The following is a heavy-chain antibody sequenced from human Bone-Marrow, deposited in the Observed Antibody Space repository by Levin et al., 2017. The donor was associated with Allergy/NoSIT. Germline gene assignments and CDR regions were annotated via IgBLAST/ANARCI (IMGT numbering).Heavy chain of an antibody. CDR3: ANSKFLEWPPFDY. J-gene: IGHJ4*02. Sequence: SCTGSGFTFNSYAMSWVRQAPGKGLEWVSGINSGGKANYADSVKGRFTISRDNSKNTLYLQLNSLRADDTAVYYCANSKFLEWPPFDYWGQGTLVTVSS. CDR1: GFTFNSYA. D-gene: IGHD3-3*01. CDR2: INSGGKA. V-gene: IGHV3-23*01.